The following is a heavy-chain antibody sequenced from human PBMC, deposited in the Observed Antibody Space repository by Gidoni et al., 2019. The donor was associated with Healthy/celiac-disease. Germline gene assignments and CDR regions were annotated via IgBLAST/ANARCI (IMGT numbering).Heavy chain of an antibody. CDR1: GFTFSSYG. V-gene: IGHV3-33*01. J-gene: IGHJ4*02. CDR3: ARDNATWIQPEGEIDY. CDR2: IWYDGSNK. D-gene: IGHD5-18*01. Sequence: QVQLVESGGGVVQPGRSLRLSCAASGFTFSSYGMHWVRQAPGKGLEWVAVIWYDGSNKYYADSVKGRFTISRDNSKNTLYLQMNSLRAEDTAVYYCARDNATWIQPEGEIDYWGQGTLVTVSS.